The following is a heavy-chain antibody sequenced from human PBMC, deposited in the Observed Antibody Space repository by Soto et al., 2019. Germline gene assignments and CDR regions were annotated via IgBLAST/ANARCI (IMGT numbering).Heavy chain of an antibody. CDR1: GFTFSSYA. J-gene: IGHJ4*02. Sequence: GGSLRLSCAASGFTFSSYAMSWVRQAPGKGLEWVSAISGSGGSTYYADSVKGRFTISRDNSKNTLYLQMNSLRAEDTAVYYCAFHYYDSSGLYYFDYWGQGTLVTVSS. CDR3: AFHYYDSSGLYYFDY. D-gene: IGHD3-22*01. V-gene: IGHV3-23*01. CDR2: ISGSGGST.